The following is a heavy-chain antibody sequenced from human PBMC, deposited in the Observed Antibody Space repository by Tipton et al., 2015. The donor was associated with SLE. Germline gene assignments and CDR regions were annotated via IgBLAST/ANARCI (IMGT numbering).Heavy chain of an antibody. V-gene: IGHV4-34*01. Sequence: AGLVKPSETLSLTCAVYGGSFSGYYWSWIRQPPGKGLEWIGEINHSGSTNYNPSLKSRVTISVDTSKNQFSLKLSSVTAADTAVYYCARGDYFDYWGQGTLVTVSS. CDR2: INHSGST. CDR1: GGSFSGYY. CDR3: ARGDYFDY. J-gene: IGHJ4*02.